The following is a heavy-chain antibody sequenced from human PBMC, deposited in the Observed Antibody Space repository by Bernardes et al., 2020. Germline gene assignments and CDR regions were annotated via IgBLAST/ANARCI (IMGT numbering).Heavy chain of an antibody. CDR3: ARGGYHDSSGYSTFDH. V-gene: IGHV3-30-3*01. D-gene: IGHD3-22*01. J-gene: IGHJ4*02. CDR2: ISYDGSKQ. Sequence: GGSLRLSCAASGFTFSSHATHWVRQAPGTGLEWVTLISYDGSKQYNADSVKGRFTISRDNSKNTLYLQMNSLRAEDTAVYYCARGGYHDSSGYSTFDHWGQGTLVTVSS. CDR1: GFTFSSHA.